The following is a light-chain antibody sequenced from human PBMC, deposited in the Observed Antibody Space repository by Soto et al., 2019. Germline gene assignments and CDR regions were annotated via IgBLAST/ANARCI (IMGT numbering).Light chain of an antibody. CDR3: QQYDNSPRT. CDR2: GAS. J-gene: IGKJ1*01. V-gene: IGKV3-15*01. Sequence: EIVMTQSPATLSVSPGERATLSCRASQSVSSNLVWYQQKPGQAPRLLIYGASTRATGIPARFSGSGSVTEFTLTISSLQSEDFAVYYCQQYDNSPRTFGQGTKVEIK. CDR1: QSVSSN.